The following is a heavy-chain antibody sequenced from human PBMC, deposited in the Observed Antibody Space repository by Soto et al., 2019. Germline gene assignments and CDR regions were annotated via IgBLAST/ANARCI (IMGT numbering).Heavy chain of an antibody. Sequence: GASVKVSCKASGGTFSSYAISWVRQAPGQGLEWMGGIIPIFGTANYAQKFQGRVTITADESTSTAYMELSSLRSEDTAVYYCAGAPYCSSTSCSSDYWGQGTLVTVSS. V-gene: IGHV1-69*13. D-gene: IGHD2-2*01. CDR1: GGTFSSYA. J-gene: IGHJ4*02. CDR3: AGAPYCSSTSCSSDY. CDR2: IIPIFGTA.